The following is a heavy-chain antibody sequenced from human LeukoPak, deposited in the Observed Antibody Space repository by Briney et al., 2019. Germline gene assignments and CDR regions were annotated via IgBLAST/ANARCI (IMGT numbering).Heavy chain of an antibody. CDR1: GFTFSNYA. Sequence: AGGSLRLSCAASGFTFSNYAMSWVRQAPGKGLEWVSTISDSGGSTYYADSVKGRFTISRDNSNYTLYLQMSSLRAEDTAVYYCARRNGDYWGQGTLVTVSS. CDR3: ARRNGDY. D-gene: IGHD1-14*01. V-gene: IGHV3-23*01. CDR2: ISDSGGST. J-gene: IGHJ4*02.